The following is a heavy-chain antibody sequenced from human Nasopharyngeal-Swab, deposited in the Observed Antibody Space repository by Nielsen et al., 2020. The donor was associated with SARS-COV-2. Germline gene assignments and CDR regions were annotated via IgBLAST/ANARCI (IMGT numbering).Heavy chain of an antibody. J-gene: IGHJ4*02. V-gene: IGHV3-23*01. Sequence: GGSLRLSRAASGFTFSSYAMSWVRQAPGKGLEWVSAISGSGGSTYYADSVKGRFTISRDNSKNTLYLQMNSLRAEDTAVYYCAKVVSELRYYFDYCGQGTLVTVSS. CDR1: GFTFSSYA. CDR2: ISGSGGST. CDR3: AKVVSELRYYFDY. D-gene: IGHD1-7*01.